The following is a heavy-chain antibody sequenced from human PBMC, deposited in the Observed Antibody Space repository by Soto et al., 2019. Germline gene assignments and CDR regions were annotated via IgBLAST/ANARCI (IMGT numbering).Heavy chain of an antibody. Sequence: GGSLRLSCAASGFTVSSNYMSWVRQAPGKGLEWVSVIYSGGSTYYADSVKGRFTISRHNSKNTLYLQMNSLRAEDTAVYYCASHFENRPAWLYYYMDVWGKGTTVTVSS. CDR2: IYSGGST. J-gene: IGHJ6*03. D-gene: IGHD3-22*01. CDR1: GFTVSSNY. V-gene: IGHV3-53*04. CDR3: ASHFENRPAWLYYYMDV.